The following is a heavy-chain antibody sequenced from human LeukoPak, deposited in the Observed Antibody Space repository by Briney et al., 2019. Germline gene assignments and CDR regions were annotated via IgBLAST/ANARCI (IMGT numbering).Heavy chain of an antibody. Sequence: GESLKISCKGSGYTFTNYWIGWVRQMPGKGLEWMGIMYPGDSDTRYSPSFQGQVTISADKSISTAYLQWSSLKASDTAMYYCASSSHRLLPGYSSSWYGYDAFDIWGQGTMVTVSS. CDR3: ASSSHRLLPGYSSSWYGYDAFDI. CDR1: GYTFTNYW. V-gene: IGHV5-51*01. CDR2: MYPGDSDT. J-gene: IGHJ3*02. D-gene: IGHD6-13*01.